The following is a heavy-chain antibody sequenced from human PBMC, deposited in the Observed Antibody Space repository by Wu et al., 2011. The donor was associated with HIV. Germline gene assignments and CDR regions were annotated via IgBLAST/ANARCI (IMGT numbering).Heavy chain of an antibody. Sequence: EVQLVQSGAEVKRPGDTVRISCKVSGAMLIEYKIHWIQQAPGQGLQWVGLIDPEDADTQYRENFQGRVSIIADTSADTVYLQLSSLRSEDTAFYYCATGGDRSILCFGGYDAFDVWGQGTLVTVSS. J-gene: IGHJ3*01. CDR2: IDPEDADT. CDR3: ATGGDRSILCFGGYDAFDV. D-gene: IGHD3-10*01. V-gene: IGHV1-69-2*01. CDR1: GAMLIEYK.